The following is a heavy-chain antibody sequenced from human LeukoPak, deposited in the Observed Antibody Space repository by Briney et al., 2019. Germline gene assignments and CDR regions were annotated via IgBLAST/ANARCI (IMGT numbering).Heavy chain of an antibody. CDR2: ISSSSSYI. D-gene: IGHD6-13*01. V-gene: IGHV3-21*01. Sequence: PGGSLRLSCAASGFTFSSYSMNWVRQAPGKGLEWVSSISSSSSYIYYADSVKGRFTISRDNAKNSLYLQMNSLRAEDTAVYYCARDSSSWSGWFDPWGQGTQVTVSS. CDR1: GFTFSSYS. CDR3: ARDSSSWSGWFDP. J-gene: IGHJ5*02.